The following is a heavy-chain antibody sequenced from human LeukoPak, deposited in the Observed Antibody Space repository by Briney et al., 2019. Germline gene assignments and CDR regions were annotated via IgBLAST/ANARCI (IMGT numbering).Heavy chain of an antibody. J-gene: IGHJ4*02. CDR3: ARDLGYCSSTSCYTADHFDY. D-gene: IGHD2-2*02. Sequence: GRSLRLSCAASGFTFSSYAMRWVRQAPGKGLEWVTVISYDGSNKYYADSVKGRFTISRDNSKNTLYLQMNSLRAEDTAVYYCARDLGYCSSTSCYTADHFDYWGQGTLVTVSS. V-gene: IGHV3-30-3*01. CDR1: GFTFSSYA. CDR2: ISYDGSNK.